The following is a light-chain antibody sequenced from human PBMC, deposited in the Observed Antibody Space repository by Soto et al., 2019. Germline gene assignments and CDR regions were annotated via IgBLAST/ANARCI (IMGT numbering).Light chain of an antibody. J-gene: IGKJ1*01. CDR1: QSLLHSNGYNY. CDR2: LGS. Sequence: DIVMTQSPLSLPVTPGEPASISCRSSQSLLHSNGYNYLVWYLQKPGQSPQLLIYLGSNRASGVPDRFSGSGSGADFTLKISSVEAVDVGVYYCLHALQTPCTFGQGTKVEIK. V-gene: IGKV2-28*01. CDR3: LHALQTPCT.